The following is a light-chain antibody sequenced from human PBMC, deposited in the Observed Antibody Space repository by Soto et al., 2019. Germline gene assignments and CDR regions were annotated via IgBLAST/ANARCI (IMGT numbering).Light chain of an antibody. CDR3: QSYNSAPQT. V-gene: IGKV1-27*01. CDR1: QGITNY. J-gene: IGKJ1*01. Sequence: DIPMTQSPPSLSASVGDRVTITCRASQGITNYLAWYQQKPGQVPKLLIYVASTLQSGVPSRFSGSGSGTDFTLTISSLQPEDVATYYCQSYNSAPQTFGQGTRVEIK. CDR2: VAS.